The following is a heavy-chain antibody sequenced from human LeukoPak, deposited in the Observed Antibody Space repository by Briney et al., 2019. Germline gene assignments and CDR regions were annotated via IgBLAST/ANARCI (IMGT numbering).Heavy chain of an antibody. Sequence: SETLSLTCSVPGVSASNYYWTWIRQPRGKGLEWMGNIFNSGITNYSPSLKGRIHISVDTSKNQFSLELSSVTAADTATYYCARESSVLHGDTAPLDIWGQGTMVNVSS. D-gene: IGHD5-18*01. CDR1: GVSASNYY. CDR2: IFNSGIT. J-gene: IGHJ3*02. V-gene: IGHV4-4*08. CDR3: ARESSVLHGDTAPLDI.